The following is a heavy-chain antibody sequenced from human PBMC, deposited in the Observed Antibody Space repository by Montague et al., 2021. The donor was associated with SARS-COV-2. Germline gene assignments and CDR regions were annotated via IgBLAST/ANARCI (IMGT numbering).Heavy chain of an antibody. J-gene: IGHJ4*02. CDR3: ARIWYSSGYQGIYYFDY. CDR2: IYYSGST. Sequence: SETLSLTCTVSGGSISSYYWSWIRQPPGKGLEWIGYIYYSGSTNYNPSLKSRVTISVDTSKNQFSLKLSSVTAADTAAYYCARIWYSSGYQGIYYFDYWGQGTLVTVSS. V-gene: IGHV4-59*01. D-gene: IGHD3-22*01. CDR1: GGSISSYY.